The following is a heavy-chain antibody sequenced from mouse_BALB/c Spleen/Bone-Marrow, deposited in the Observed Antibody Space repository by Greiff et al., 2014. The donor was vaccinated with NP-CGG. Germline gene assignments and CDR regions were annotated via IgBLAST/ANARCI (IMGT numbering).Heavy chain of an antibody. CDR1: GYTFTDYY. D-gene: IGHD2-1*01. CDR3: ARSDYGYYYYAMDY. V-gene: IGHV1-26*01. CDR2: INPNNGDT. Sequence: VQLQQSGPELVKPGASVKMSCKASGYTFTDYYMKWVKQCHGKSLEWIGDINPNNGDTFYNQKFKGKATLTVDKSSSTAYMQLDSLTSEDSALYYCARSDYGYYYYAMDYWGQGTSVTVSS. J-gene: IGHJ4*01.